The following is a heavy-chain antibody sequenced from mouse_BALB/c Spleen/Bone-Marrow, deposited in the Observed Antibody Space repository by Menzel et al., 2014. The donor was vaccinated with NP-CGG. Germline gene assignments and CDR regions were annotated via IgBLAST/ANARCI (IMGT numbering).Heavy chain of an antibody. V-gene: IGHV1S81*02. CDR1: GYSFTNYY. Sequence: QVQLKQSGAELVKPGASVKLSCKASGYSFTNYYMYWVKRRPGQGLEWIGEINPSNGGTNFNEKFKNKATLTVDKSSSTAYMQLSSPTSEDSAVYYCTRSNYGYWYFDVWGAGTTVTVSS. CDR3: TRSNYGYWYFDV. D-gene: IGHD1-1*01. CDR2: INPSNGGT. J-gene: IGHJ1*01.